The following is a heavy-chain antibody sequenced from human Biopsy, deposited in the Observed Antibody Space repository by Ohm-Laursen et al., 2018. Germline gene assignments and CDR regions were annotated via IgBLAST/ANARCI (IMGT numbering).Heavy chain of an antibody. CDR2: ISYDQITK. J-gene: IGHJ6*02. CDR1: RFTFRTYG. CDR3: AKDLSVYYYYGIDV. Sequence: SLRLSCAASRFTFRTYGMHWVRLAPGKGLEWVADISYDQITKHYADSVRGRFTISRDNSKNTLYLQVNSLRAEDTAVYYCAKDLSVYYYYGIDVWGQGTTVTVSS. V-gene: IGHV3-30*18. D-gene: IGHD5/OR15-5a*01.